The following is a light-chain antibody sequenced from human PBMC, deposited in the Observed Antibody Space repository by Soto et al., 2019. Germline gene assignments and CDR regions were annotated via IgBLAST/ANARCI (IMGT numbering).Light chain of an antibody. V-gene: IGKV3-15*01. CDR1: QSVSSN. CDR2: GAS. CDR3: QQYDSWPPRYT. Sequence: EIVMTQSPATLSVSPGERATLSCRASQSVSSNLAWYQQKPGQAPRLLTYGASTRATGIPARISGSGSGTEFTLTISSLQSGDSAVYYCQQYDSWPPRYTFGQGTKLEIK. J-gene: IGKJ2*01.